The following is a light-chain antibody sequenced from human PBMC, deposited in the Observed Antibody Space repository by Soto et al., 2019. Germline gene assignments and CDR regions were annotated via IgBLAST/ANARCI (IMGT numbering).Light chain of an antibody. Sequence: ATQMTQSPSSLSASVGDRVTITCQASQDISDDVGWYQQTPGKAPKLLISGASRLQSGVPSRFSGSGSGAAFTLTITSLRPEDSATYYCLQNHNYPRTFGQGTKVEI. CDR1: QDISDD. CDR2: GAS. J-gene: IGKJ1*01. V-gene: IGKV1-6*01. CDR3: LQNHNYPRT.